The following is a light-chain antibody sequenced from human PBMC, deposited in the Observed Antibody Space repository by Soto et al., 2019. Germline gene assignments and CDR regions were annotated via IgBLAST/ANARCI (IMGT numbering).Light chain of an antibody. J-gene: IGKJ5*01. CDR2: DAS. CDR1: QSVSSY. CDR3: QQRNNWPPIT. V-gene: IGKV3-11*01. Sequence: EIVLTQSPATLSLSPGERATLSCRASQSVSSYLAWYRQKPGQAPRLLIYDASNRATGIPARFSGSGSGTDFTLTISRLEPEDSAIYYCQQRNNWPPITFGQGTRLEIK.